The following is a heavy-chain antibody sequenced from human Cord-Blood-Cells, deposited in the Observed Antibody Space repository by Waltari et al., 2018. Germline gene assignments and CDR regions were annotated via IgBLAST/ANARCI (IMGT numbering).Heavy chain of an antibody. CDR3: ARFPSTGDRAFDL. D-gene: IGHD7-27*01. CDR2: IYYSGST. J-gene: IGHJ2*01. V-gene: IGHV4-59*11. Sequence: QVQLQESGPGLVKPSETLSLPCTVSGGPISSHYWTWIRQPPGKGLEWIGYIYYSGSTNYNPSLKSRVTISVDTSKNQFSLKLSSVTAADTAVYYCARFPSTGDRAFDLWGRGTLVTVSS. CDR1: GGPISSHY.